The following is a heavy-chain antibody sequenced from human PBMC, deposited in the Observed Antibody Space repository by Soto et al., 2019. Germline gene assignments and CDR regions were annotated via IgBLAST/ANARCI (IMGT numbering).Heavy chain of an antibody. D-gene: IGHD3-10*01. CDR2: FDPEDGET. CDR3: ATPIYGHRGGDAFDI. J-gene: IGHJ3*02. V-gene: IGHV1-24*01. CDR1: GYTLTELS. Sequence: ASVKVSCKVSGYTLTELSMHWVRQAPGKGLEWMGGFDPEDGETIYAQKFQGRVTMTEDTSTDTAYMELSSLRSEDTAVYYCATPIYGHRGGDAFDIWGKGTRVTVSS.